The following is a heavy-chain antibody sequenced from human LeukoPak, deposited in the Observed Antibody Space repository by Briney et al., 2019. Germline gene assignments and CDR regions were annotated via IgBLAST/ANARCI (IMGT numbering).Heavy chain of an antibody. CDR2: FDPEDGET. CDR3: ATDLPGGLGVYDAFDI. D-gene: IGHD2-8*01. V-gene: IGHV1-24*01. Sequence: ASVKVSCKVSGYTLTELSMHWVRQAPGKGLEWMGGFDPEDGETIYAQKFQGRVTMTEDTSTDTAYMELSSLRSEDTAVYYCATDLPGGLGVYDAFDIWGQGTMVTVSS. CDR1: GYTLTELS. J-gene: IGHJ3*02.